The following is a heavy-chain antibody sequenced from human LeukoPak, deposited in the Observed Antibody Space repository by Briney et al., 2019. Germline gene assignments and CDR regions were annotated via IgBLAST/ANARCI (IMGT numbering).Heavy chain of an antibody. CDR3: ARELDSSGYYGNDY. J-gene: IGHJ4*02. Sequence: ASVKVSCKASGYTFTSYDINWVRQATGQGLEWMGWMNPNSGNTGYAQKFQGRVTITRNTSISTAYMELRSLRSDDTAVYYCARELDSSGYYGNDYWGQGPLVTVS. CDR1: GYTFTSYD. D-gene: IGHD3-22*01. V-gene: IGHV1-8*03. CDR2: MNPNSGNT.